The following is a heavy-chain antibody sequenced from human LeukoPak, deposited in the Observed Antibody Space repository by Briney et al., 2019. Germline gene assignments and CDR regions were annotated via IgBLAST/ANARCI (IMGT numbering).Heavy chain of an antibody. D-gene: IGHD3-3*01. Sequence: GGSLRLSCVGSGFTSIAYALTWARQAPGKGLEWVSGISGGGVTTYYADSVKGRFTISRDNGKNSLYLQMNSLRAEDTAVYYCARMSGSRLPGYWGQGTLVTVSS. CDR3: ARMSGSRLPGY. CDR1: GFTSIAYA. V-gene: IGHV3-23*01. CDR2: ISGGGVTT. J-gene: IGHJ4*02.